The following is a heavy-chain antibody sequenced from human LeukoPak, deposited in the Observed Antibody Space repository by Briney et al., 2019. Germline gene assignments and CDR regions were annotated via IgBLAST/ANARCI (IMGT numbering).Heavy chain of an antibody. CDR1: GGSICSSSYY. CDR3: ATHSSYYDTSSYSGSYYFDY. Sequence: SETLSLTCTVSGGSICSSSYYWGWIRQPPGKGLEWIGTIYYSGITYYNPSLKSRVTISVDTSKNQFSLKLTSVTAADTAVFYCATHSSYYDTSSYSGSYYFDYWGQGTLVTVSS. V-gene: IGHV4-39*01. J-gene: IGHJ4*02. D-gene: IGHD3-22*01. CDR2: IYYSGIT.